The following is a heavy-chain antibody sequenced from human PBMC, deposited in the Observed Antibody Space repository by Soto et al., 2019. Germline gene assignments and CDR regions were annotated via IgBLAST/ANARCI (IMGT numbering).Heavy chain of an antibody. J-gene: IGHJ4*02. CDR2: ISSNGGST. D-gene: IGHD3-22*01. CDR1: GFTFSSYA. CDR3: VKDQKYYDSSGYYNYFDY. V-gene: IGHV3-64D*06. Sequence: GGSLRLSCSASGFTFSSYAMHWVRQAPGKGLEYVSAISSNGGSTYYADSVKGRFTISRDNSKNTLYLQISSLRAEDTAVYYCVKDQKYYDSSGYYNYFDYWVQGTLVTVSS.